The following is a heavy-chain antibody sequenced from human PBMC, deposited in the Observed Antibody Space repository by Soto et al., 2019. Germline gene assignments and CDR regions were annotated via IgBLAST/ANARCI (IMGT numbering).Heavy chain of an antibody. CDR3: ARVFRSRVHTLYYYYYYYMDV. Sequence: ASVKVSCKASGYTFTRYDINWVRQATGQGLEWMGWMNPNSGNTGYAQKFQGRVTMTRNTSISTAYMELSSLRSEDTAVYYCARVFRSRVHTLYYYYYYYMDVWGKGTTVTVSS. J-gene: IGHJ6*03. D-gene: IGHD6-13*01. V-gene: IGHV1-8*01. CDR1: GYTFTRYD. CDR2: MNPNSGNT.